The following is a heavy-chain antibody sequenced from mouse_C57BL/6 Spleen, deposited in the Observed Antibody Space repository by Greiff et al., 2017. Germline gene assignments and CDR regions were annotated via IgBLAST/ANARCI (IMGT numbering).Heavy chain of an antibody. CDR2: SYPRSGNT. J-gene: IGHJ4*01. V-gene: IGHV1-81*01. D-gene: IGHD1-1*01. CDR1: GYTFTSYG. CDR3: ARSGHYYGSSYGAMDY. Sequence: VQLQQSGAELARPGASVKLSCKASGYTFTSYGISWVKQRTGQGLEWIGESYPRSGNTYYNEKFKGKATLTADKSSSTAYMELRSLTAEDSAVYFCARSGHYYGSSYGAMDYWGQGTSVTVSS.